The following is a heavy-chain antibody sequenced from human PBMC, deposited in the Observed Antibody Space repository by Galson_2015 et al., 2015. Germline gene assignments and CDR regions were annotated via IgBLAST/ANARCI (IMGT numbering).Heavy chain of an antibody. CDR2: INTHTGTP. Sequence: SVKVSCKASGYTFTSYPMNGVRQAPGQGLEWIGWINTHTGTPTYAPGFTGQFVFSLDTSVSTAYLQISSLKAEDTAVYYCARAGGYCVSTTCYGLDYWGRGTLVTVSS. D-gene: IGHD2-2*01. J-gene: IGHJ4*02. CDR3: ARAGGYCVSTTCYGLDY. CDR1: GYTFTSYP. V-gene: IGHV7-4-1*02.